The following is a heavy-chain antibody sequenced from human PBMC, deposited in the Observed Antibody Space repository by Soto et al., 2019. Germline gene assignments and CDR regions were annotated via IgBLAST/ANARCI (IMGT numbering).Heavy chain of an antibody. Sequence: QVRLVQSGAEVKKPGASVKVSCKTYGYDFTNYGINWVRQAHGRGREWMGWIRAYNGNIVYAQNFRGTATLTTDTSIGSAYMELRSLRYDDTAFYYCASGHDILTGWKFTFWGKGNLGTVSS. V-gene: IGHV1-18*01. J-gene: IGHJ4*02. CDR1: GYDFTNYG. CDR2: IRAYNGNI. CDR3: ASGHDILTGWKFTF. D-gene: IGHD3-9*01.